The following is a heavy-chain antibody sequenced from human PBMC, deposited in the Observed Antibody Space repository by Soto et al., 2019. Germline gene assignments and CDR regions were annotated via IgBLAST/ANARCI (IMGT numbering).Heavy chain of an antibody. V-gene: IGHV2-5*02. CDR3: AHKGCRGAGMDV. J-gene: IGHJ6*02. Sequence: QITLKESGPTLVKPTQTLTLTCTFSGFSVSTSGVGVAWIRQPQGKALEWLALIYWDDDKRYSPFLQSRVTITKDTSKNQVVLTMTNMDPVDTATYYCAHKGCRGAGMDVWGQGTTVTVSS. D-gene: IGHD2-15*01. CDR2: IYWDDDK. CDR1: GFSVSTSGVG.